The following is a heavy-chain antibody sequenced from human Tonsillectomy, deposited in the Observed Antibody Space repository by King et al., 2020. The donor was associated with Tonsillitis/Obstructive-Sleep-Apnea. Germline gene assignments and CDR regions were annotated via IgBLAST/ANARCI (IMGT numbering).Heavy chain of an antibody. Sequence: VQLQQWGAGLLKPSETLSLTCAVYGGSFSGYYWSWIRQPPGKGLEWIGEINHSGSTNYNPSLKSRVTISVDTSKNQFSLKLSSVTAADTAAYYCTIGLDEFGENVPYGLDGWGQGTTVTVSS. CDR2: INHSGST. D-gene: IGHD3-10*01. V-gene: IGHV4-34*01. J-gene: IGHJ6*02. CDR1: GGSFSGYY. CDR3: TIGLDEFGENVPYGLDG.